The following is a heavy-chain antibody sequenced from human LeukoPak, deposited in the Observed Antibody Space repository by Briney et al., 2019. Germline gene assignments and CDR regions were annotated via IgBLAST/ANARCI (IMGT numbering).Heavy chain of an antibody. CDR1: GYTFTGYC. CDR2: INPNSGGT. J-gene: IGHJ4*02. CDR3: ARGYCSSTSCYSPGY. Sequence: GASVKVSCKASGYTFTGYCMHWVRQAPGQGLEWMGGINPNSGGTNYAQKFQGRVTMTRDTSISTAYMELSRLRSDDTAVYYCARGYCSSTSCYSPGYWGQGTLVTVSS. D-gene: IGHD2-2*02. V-gene: IGHV1-2*02.